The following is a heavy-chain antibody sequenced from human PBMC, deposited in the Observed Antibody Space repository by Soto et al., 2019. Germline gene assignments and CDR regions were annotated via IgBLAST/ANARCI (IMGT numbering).Heavy chain of an antibody. Sequence: PGESLKISCKASGFSLNTYWIAWVRQMPGKGLEWMGAIIPGDSDTKYSPSYEGQVTISADRSGSSAFVQWDSLSASDSALYFCARQGRPYSCYGYYYEMDVLGPGTTVTACS. CDR2: IIPGDSDT. CDR3: ARQGRPYSCYGYYYEMDV. D-gene: IGHD2-15*01. CDR1: GFSLNTYW. J-gene: IGHJ6*02. V-gene: IGHV5-51*01.